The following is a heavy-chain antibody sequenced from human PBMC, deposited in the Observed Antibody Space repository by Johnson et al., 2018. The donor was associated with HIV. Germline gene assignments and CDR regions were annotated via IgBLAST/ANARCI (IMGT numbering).Heavy chain of an antibody. CDR1: GLTVRSNY. J-gene: IGHJ3*02. V-gene: IGHV3-66*02. CDR2: IYSGGST. Sequence: VQLVESGGGLVQPGGSLRLSCAASGLTVRSNYMSWVRQAPGKGLEWVSLIYSGGSTYYADSVKGRFTISRDNAKNSLHLQMNSLRAEDTALYYCAKGSGGEADAFDIWGQGTMVTVSS. CDR3: AKGSGGEADAFDI. D-gene: IGHD3-10*01.